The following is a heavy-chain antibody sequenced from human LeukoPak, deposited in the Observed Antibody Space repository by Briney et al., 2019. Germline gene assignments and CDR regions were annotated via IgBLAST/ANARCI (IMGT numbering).Heavy chain of an antibody. CDR2: INWNGGST. D-gene: IGHD2-21*01. J-gene: IGHJ4*02. V-gene: IGHV3-20*04. Sequence: GGSLRLSCAASGFTFDDSVMSWVRQAPGKGLEWVSGINWNGGSTGYADSVKGRFTISRDNAKNSLYLQMDNLRADDTAIYYCARGVYFETGAYFAFDFWGQGSLVTVAS. CDR1: GFTFDDSV. CDR3: ARGVYFETGAYFAFDF.